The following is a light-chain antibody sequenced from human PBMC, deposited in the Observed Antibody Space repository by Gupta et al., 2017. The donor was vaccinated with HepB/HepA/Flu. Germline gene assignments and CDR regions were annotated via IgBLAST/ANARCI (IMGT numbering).Light chain of an antibody. CDR1: SSDVGNYNY. V-gene: IGLV2-14*03. J-gene: IGLJ2*01. CDR2: DVS. CDR3: SSYTSSSTLI. Sequence: QSALTQPASVSGSPGQSITISCTGTSSDVGNYNYVSWYQQHPGKAPKLMIYDVSNRPSGVSNRFSGSKSGNTASLTISGLQAEDDADYYCSSYTSSSTLIFGGGTKLTVL.